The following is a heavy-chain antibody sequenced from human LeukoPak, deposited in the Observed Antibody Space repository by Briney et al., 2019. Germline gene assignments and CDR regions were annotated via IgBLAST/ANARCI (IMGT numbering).Heavy chain of an antibody. CDR2: IHHSGNT. V-gene: IGHV4-59*01. J-gene: IGHJ3*02. Sequence: PSETLSLTCTVSGGSISSSYWSWIRQSPGKGLESIGYIHHSGNTNSSPPLKSRVTISVDTPKNQFSLNLNSVTAADTAMYYCVRWQYCGGNCFFSAFDIWGQGKMVTVSS. CDR1: GGSISSSY. CDR3: VRWQYCGGNCFFSAFDI. D-gene: IGHD2-21*01.